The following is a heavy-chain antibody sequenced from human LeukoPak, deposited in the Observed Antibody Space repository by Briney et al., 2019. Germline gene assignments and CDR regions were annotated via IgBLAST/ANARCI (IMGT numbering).Heavy chain of an antibody. J-gene: IGHJ5*02. Sequence: PSQTLSLTCTVSGGSISSGGYYWSWIRQHPGKGPEWIGYIYYSGSTYYNPSLKSRVTISVDTSKNQFSLKLSSVTAADTAVYYCASSYCSSTSCYLVWFDPWGQGTLVTVSS. D-gene: IGHD2-2*01. CDR2: IYYSGST. CDR3: ASSYCSSTSCYLVWFDP. CDR1: GGSISSGGYY. V-gene: IGHV4-31*03.